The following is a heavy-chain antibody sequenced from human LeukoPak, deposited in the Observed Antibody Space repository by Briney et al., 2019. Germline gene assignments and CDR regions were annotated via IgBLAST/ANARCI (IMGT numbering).Heavy chain of an antibody. CDR2: FYYSGST. Sequence: SETLSLTCTVSGGSISSYYWSWIRQPPGKGLEWIGYFYYSGSTNYNPSLKSRVTISVDTSKNQFSLKLSSVTAADTAVYYCARAGCSGGSCYGDYWGQGTLVTVSS. D-gene: IGHD2-15*01. CDR1: GGSISSYY. J-gene: IGHJ4*02. V-gene: IGHV4-59*01. CDR3: ARAGCSGGSCYGDY.